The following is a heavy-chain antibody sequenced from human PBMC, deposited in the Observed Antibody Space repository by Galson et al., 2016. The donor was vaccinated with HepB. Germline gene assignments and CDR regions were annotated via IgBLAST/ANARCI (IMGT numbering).Heavy chain of an antibody. V-gene: IGHV3-30*18. CDR1: TFTDYG. D-gene: IGHD3-10*01. CDR3: AKDFYTMVQGAMGYYGMDA. CDR2: MSYDGSTK. J-gene: IGHJ6*04. Sequence: SLRLSCASTFTDYGIHWVRQAPGNGLELVAAMSYDGSTKEYADALRGRLTISSDSSKNTVSLQLKNLRSEDTGVYYCAKDFYTMVQGAMGYYGMDAWGKGTTVIVSS.